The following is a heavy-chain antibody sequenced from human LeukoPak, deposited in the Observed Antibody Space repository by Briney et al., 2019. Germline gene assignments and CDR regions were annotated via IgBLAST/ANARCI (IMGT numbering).Heavy chain of an antibody. CDR1: GGSISSSSYY. J-gene: IGHJ5*02. D-gene: IGHD3-3*01. V-gene: IGHV4-39*07. Sequence: KPSETLSLTCTVAGGSISSSSYYWGWIRQPPGKGVEWIGSIYYSGSTYYNPSLKSRVTISVDTSKNQFSLKLSSVTAADTAVYYCASRIYDFWSGYLPGWFDPWGQGTLVTVSS. CDR3: ASRIYDFWSGYLPGWFDP. CDR2: IYYSGST.